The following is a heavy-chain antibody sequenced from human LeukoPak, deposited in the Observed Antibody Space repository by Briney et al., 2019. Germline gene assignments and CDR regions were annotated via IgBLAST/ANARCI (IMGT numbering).Heavy chain of an antibody. Sequence: ASVKVSCKASGYTFTSYYMHWVRQAPGQGLEWMGIINPSGGSTINAQKFQGRVTITADKSTSTAYMELSSLRSEDTAVYYCARLKYYYDSSGYYYFDYWGQGTLVTVSS. CDR2: INPSGGST. J-gene: IGHJ4*02. CDR1: GYTFTSYY. V-gene: IGHV1-46*01. D-gene: IGHD3-22*01. CDR3: ARLKYYYDSSGYYYFDY.